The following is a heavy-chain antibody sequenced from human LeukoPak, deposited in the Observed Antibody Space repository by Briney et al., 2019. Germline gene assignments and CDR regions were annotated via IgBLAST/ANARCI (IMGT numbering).Heavy chain of an antibody. CDR3: AKWGDYDVLTGYYVSDY. D-gene: IGHD3-9*01. J-gene: IGHJ4*02. V-gene: IGHV3-23*01. Sequence: ASLRLSCAASGFTFSNYTMSWVRQAPGKGLEWVSAITGSGGNTYYADTVKGRFTISRDNSKNTVFLQMNSLRAEDTAVYYCAKWGDYDVLTGYYVSDYWGQGTLVTVSS. CDR2: ITGSGGNT. CDR1: GFTFSNYT.